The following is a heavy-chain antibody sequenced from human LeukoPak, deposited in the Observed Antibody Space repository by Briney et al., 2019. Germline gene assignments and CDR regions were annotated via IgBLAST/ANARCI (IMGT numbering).Heavy chain of an antibody. CDR3: AKSMVRGFDY. Sequence: QTGGSLRLSCAASEFTFSAYWMHWVRQAPGKGLVWVSRIRGDGSMTNYADSVKGRFTISRDNAKNTLYLQMNSLRAEDTAVYYCAKSMVRGFDYWGQGTLVTVSS. CDR1: EFTFSAYW. D-gene: IGHD3-10*01. J-gene: IGHJ4*02. V-gene: IGHV3-74*01. CDR2: IRGDGSMT.